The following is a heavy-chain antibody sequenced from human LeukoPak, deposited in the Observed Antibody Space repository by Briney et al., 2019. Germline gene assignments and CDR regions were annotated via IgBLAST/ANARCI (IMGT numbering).Heavy chain of an antibody. V-gene: IGHV1-69*13. J-gene: IGHJ6*02. Sequence: SVKVSCKASGGTFSSYAISWVRQAPGQGLEWMGGIIPIFGTANYAQKFQGRVMITADESTSTAYMELSSLRSEDTAVYYCARGLDIVVVPAAISMSGMDVWGQGTTVTVSS. CDR3: ARGLDIVVVPAAISMSGMDV. D-gene: IGHD2-2*02. CDR2: IIPIFGTA. CDR1: GGTFSSYA.